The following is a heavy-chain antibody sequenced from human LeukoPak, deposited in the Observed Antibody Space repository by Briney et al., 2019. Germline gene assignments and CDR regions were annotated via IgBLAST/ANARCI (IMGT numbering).Heavy chain of an antibody. CDR2: ISGSGDST. D-gene: IGHD3-22*01. CDR1: GFTFSSYA. CDR3: AKDEGYDSSGYYGDY. J-gene: IGHJ4*02. V-gene: IGHV3-23*01. Sequence: GASLRLSCAASGFTFSSYAMSWVRQAPGKGLEWVSAISGSGDSTYYADSVKGRFTISRDNSKNTLYLQMNSLRAEDTAVYYCAKDEGYDSSGYYGDYWGQGTLVTVSS.